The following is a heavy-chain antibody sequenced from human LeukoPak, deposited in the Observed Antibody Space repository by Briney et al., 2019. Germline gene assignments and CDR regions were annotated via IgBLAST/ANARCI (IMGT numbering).Heavy chain of an antibody. V-gene: IGHV1-8*03. CDR1: GYTFTSYD. Sequence: GASVKVSCKASGYTFTSYDINWVRQATGQGLEWMGWMNPNSGNTGYAQKFQGRVTITRNTSISTAYMELSSLRSEGTAVYYCARALIPWLTAMADGFDPWGQGTLVTVSS. CDR3: ARALIPWLTAMADGFDP. D-gene: IGHD5-18*01. J-gene: IGHJ5*02. CDR2: MNPNSGNT.